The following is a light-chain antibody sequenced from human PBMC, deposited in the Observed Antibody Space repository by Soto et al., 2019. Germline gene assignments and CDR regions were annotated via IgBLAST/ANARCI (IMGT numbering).Light chain of an antibody. V-gene: IGKV1-27*01. Sequence: DRHMTRAPSSLSAWRVDAGRSAFRSRRHISNYLAWYQQKPGKIANLLIYAASTLQAGVPSRFSGSGSGTDFTLTISSLQPEDVAAYYCQKYYSAPLTFGGGTKVDIK. CDR2: AAS. J-gene: IGKJ4*01. CDR1: RHISNY. CDR3: QKYYSAPLT.